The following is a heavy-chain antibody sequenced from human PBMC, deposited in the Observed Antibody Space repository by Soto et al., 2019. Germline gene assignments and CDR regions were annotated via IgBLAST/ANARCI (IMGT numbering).Heavy chain of an antibody. D-gene: IGHD6-13*01. V-gene: IGHV3-74*01. CDR1: GFTFSSYW. CDR3: ARGTGYSNSWFFVS. J-gene: IGHJ4*02. CDR2: INSGGSST. Sequence: PGGSLRLSCAASGFTFSSYWMHWVRQAPGKGLVWVSRINSGGSSTSYADSVKGRFTISRDNAKNTLYLQMNSLRAEDTAVYYCARGTGYSNSWFFVSWGQGTLVTVSS.